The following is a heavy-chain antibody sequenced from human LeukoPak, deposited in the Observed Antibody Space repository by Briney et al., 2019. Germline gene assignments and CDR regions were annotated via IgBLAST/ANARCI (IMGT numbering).Heavy chain of an antibody. D-gene: IGHD5-18*01. CDR3: ARRGEAMDPFDY. CDR1: GYLFTNYW. CDR2: IYPDDSDT. J-gene: IGHJ4*02. V-gene: IGHV5-51*01. Sequence: GESLKISCKGSGYLFTNYWLGWVRQMPGKGLEWMGIIYPDDSDTRYSPSFQGQVTISADKSINTAFLQWSSLKASDTAIYYCARRGEAMDPFDYWGQGTLVTVSS.